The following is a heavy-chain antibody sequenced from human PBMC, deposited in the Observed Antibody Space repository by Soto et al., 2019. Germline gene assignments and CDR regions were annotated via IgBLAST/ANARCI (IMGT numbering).Heavy chain of an antibody. CDR2: ISGSGGST. D-gene: IGHD1-26*01. V-gene: IGHV3-23*01. J-gene: IGHJ4*02. Sequence: PGGSLRLSCAASGFPFSSYAMSWVRQAPGKGLEWVSAISGSGGSTYYADSVKGRFTISRDNSKNTLYLQMNSLRAEDTAVYYCAKDSGSYPMFFDYWGQGTLVTVSS. CDR1: GFPFSSYA. CDR3: AKDSGSYPMFFDY.